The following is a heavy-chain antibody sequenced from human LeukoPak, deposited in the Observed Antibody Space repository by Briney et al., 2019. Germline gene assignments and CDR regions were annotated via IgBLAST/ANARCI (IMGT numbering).Heavy chain of an antibody. CDR3: AREYSGGSDDAFDI. V-gene: IGHV3-64*01. D-gene: IGHD2-15*01. CDR1: GFTFSSYA. J-gene: IGHJ3*02. Sequence: GGSLRLSCAASGFTFSSYAMHWVRRAPGKGLEYVSAISSNGGSTYYANSVKGRFTISRDNSKNTLYLQMGSLRAEDMAVYYCAREYSGGSDDAFDIWGQGTMVTVSS. CDR2: ISSNGGST.